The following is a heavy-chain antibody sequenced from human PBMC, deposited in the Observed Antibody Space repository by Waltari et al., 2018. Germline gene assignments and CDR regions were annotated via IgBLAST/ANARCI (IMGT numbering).Heavy chain of an antibody. CDR2: IRYDGGTQ. V-gene: IGHV3-74*01. CDR3: ATAHPRNYYGSGTYQFDF. Sequence: EVQLVESGGDLVQPGGSLRLSCAASGFTFSHSWIHWGRQAPGKGLVWVARIRYDGGTQAYADSVKGRFTISRDNAKNTLFLQMSGLGAEDTAVYYCATAHPRNYYGSGTYQFDFWGRGTLVTVSS. J-gene: IGHJ4*02. CDR1: GFTFSHSW. D-gene: IGHD3-10*01.